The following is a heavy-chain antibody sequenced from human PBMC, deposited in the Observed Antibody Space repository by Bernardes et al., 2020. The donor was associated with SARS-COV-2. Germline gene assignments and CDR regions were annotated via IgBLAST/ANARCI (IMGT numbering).Heavy chain of an antibody. V-gene: IGHV4-38-2*01. Sequence: SETLSLTCAVSGYSISNGYYWGWIRQPPGKGLEWIGSFSHTGSTFYNPSLKSRVTISVDTSRNQFSLKLTSVTAADTAVYYCAGWRVSMIPTHAFDIWGPGTMVTVSS. J-gene: IGHJ3*02. CDR1: GYSISNGYY. CDR3: AGWRVSMIPTHAFDI. D-gene: IGHD3-16*01. CDR2: FSHTGST.